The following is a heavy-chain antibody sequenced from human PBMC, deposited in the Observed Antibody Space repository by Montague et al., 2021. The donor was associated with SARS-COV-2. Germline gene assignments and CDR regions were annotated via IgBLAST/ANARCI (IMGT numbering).Heavy chain of an antibody. Sequence: SETLSLTCTVSGGSISSYYWSWIRQPPGKGLEWIGYIYYSESTNHNPSLKSRVTISVDTSKNQFSLKLSSVTAADTAVYYCARGSGWMGNAFDIWGQGTMVTVSS. CDR1: GGSISSYY. D-gene: IGHD6-19*01. CDR2: IYYSEST. CDR3: ARGSGWMGNAFDI. J-gene: IGHJ3*02. V-gene: IGHV4-59*01.